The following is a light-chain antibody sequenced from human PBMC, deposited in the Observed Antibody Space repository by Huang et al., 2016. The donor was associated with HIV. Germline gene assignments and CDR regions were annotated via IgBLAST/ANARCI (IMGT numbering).Light chain of an antibody. CDR1: QDIANS. CDR3: QQLHSYPIT. Sequence: QLTQSPSSLSMSVGDRVIITCQASQDIANSLAWYQHKPGRAPKLLISAASTLQSGVPSRFSGGSAGTYFTLIITNLQPDDFASYYCQQLHSYPITFGQWTRLDI. CDR2: AAS. V-gene: IGKV1-9*01. J-gene: IGKJ5*01.